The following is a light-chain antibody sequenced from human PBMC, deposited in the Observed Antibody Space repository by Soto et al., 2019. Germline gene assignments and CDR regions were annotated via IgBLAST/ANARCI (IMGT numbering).Light chain of an antibody. CDR1: QSISSW. CDR3: QQYNIYPWT. V-gene: IGKV1-5*03. J-gene: IGKJ1*01. CDR2: KAS. Sequence: DIQMTQPPSTVSASVGDRVTITCRASQSISSWLAWYQQKPGKAPNLLIYKASSLESGVPSRFSGSGSGTEFTLTISSLQPDDFATYYCQQYNIYPWTFGQGTKVEIK.